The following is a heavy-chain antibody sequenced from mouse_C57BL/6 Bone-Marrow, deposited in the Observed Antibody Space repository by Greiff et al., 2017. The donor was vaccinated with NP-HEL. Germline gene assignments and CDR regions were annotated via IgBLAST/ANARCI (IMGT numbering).Heavy chain of an antibody. J-gene: IGHJ1*03. CDR2: ISYSGST. D-gene: IGHD2-3*01. CDR3: ARGGDGYYVGYWYFDV. Sequence: EVQLQQSGPGLAKPSQTLSLTCSVTGYSITSDYWNWIRKFPGNKLEYMGYISYSGSTYYNPSLKSRISITRDTSKNQYYLQLNSVTTEDTATYYCARGGDGYYVGYWYFDVWGTGTTVTVSS. V-gene: IGHV3-8*01. CDR1: GYSITSDY.